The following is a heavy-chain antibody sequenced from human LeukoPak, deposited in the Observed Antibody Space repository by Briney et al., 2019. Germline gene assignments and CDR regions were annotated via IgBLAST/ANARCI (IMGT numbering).Heavy chain of an antibody. CDR1: GFTFSSYA. J-gene: IGHJ3*02. CDR3: AREYYYDSSGYPEDAFDI. D-gene: IGHD3-22*01. V-gene: IGHV3-30*04. Sequence: GRSLRLSCAASGFTFSSYAMHWVRQAPGKGLEWVAVISYDGSNKYYADSVKGRFTISRDNSKNTLYLQMSSLRAEDTAVYYCAREYYYDSSGYPEDAFDIWGQGTMVTVSS. CDR2: ISYDGSNK.